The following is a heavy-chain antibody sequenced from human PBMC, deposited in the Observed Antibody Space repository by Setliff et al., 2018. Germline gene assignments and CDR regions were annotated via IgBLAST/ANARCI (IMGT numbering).Heavy chain of an antibody. D-gene: IGHD3-22*01. J-gene: IGHJ4*02. CDR2: LNDVGHNT. CDR3: AKDRSRDYDDSSGYDH. CDR1: GFTLSTYW. Sequence: PGGSLRLSCSASGFTLSTYWMNWVRQAPGKGLEWVSGLNDVGHNTYYADSVKGRFTISRDNSKNTLYLQMNRLRAEDTALYYCAKDRSRDYDDSSGYDHWGQGTLVTVSS. V-gene: IGHV3-23*01.